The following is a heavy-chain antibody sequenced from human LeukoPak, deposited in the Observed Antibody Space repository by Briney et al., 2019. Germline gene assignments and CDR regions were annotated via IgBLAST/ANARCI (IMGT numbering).Heavy chain of an antibody. CDR1: GFTFDDYG. D-gene: IGHD3-10*01. Sequence: GGSLRLSCAASGFTFDDYGMSWVRQAPGKGLEWVSGINWNGGSTGYADSVKGRFTISRDNAKNSLYLQMNSLRAEDTALYYCAREFIWFGEAYYFDYWGQGTLVTVSS. CDR2: INWNGGST. CDR3: AREFIWFGEAYYFDY. V-gene: IGHV3-20*04. J-gene: IGHJ4*02.